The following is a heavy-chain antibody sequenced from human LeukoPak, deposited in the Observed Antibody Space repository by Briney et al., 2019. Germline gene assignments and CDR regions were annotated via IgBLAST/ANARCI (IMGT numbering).Heavy chain of an antibody. CDR1: GGSISSYY. CDR3: ARGWYGYSSGWFDP. J-gene: IGHJ5*02. Sequence: PSETLSLTCTVSGGSISSYYWSWIRQPPGKGLEWIGYIYYSGSTNYNPSLKSRVTISVDTSKNQFSLKLSSVTAADTAVYYCARGWYGYSSGWFDPWGQGTLVTASS. V-gene: IGHV4-59*01. D-gene: IGHD6-19*01. CDR2: IYYSGST.